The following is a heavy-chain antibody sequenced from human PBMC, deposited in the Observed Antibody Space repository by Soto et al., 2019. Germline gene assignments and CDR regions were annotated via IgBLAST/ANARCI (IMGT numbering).Heavy chain of an antibody. J-gene: IGHJ4*02. CDR3: ATIKDFWSGRHLDY. Sequence: EVRLLESGGALVQPGGSLRLSCATSGFPFPTFGMTWVRQAPGKGLEWVSSLSGSGNSPFYAGSVKGRFTISRDNSENTLYLHMGSLTVEDTAIYYCATIKDFWSGRHLDYWAQGTLVTVST. CDR1: GFPFPTFG. CDR2: LSGSGNSP. D-gene: IGHD3-3*01. V-gene: IGHV3-23*01.